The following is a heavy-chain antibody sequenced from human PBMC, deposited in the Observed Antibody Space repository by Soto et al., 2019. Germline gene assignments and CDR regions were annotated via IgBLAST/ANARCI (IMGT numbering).Heavy chain of an antibody. V-gene: IGHV1-69*04. J-gene: IGHJ6*02. D-gene: IGHD2-15*01. Sequence: ASVKVSCKASGGTFSSYTISWVRQAPGQGLEWMGRIIPILGIADYAQKFQGRVTITADKSTSTAYMELNSLRSEDTAVYYCAREQVILGTYGMDVWGQGTTVTVSS. CDR3: AREQVILGTYGMDV. CDR1: GGTFSSYT. CDR2: IIPILGIA.